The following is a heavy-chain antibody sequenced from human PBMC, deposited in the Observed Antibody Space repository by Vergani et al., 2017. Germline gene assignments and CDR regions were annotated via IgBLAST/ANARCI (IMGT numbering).Heavy chain of an antibody. CDR2: INPSGGST. V-gene: IGHV1-46*01. CDR1: GYTFTSYY. CDR3: ANEDFWSGYYTGHYFDY. Sequence: QVQLVQSGAEVKKPGASVKVSCKASGYTFTSYYMHWVRQAPGQGLEWMGIINPSGGSTSYAQKFQGRVPMTRDTSTSTVYMELSRLRSEDTAVYYCANEDFWSGYYTGHYFDYWGQGTLVTVSS. D-gene: IGHD3-3*01. J-gene: IGHJ4*02.